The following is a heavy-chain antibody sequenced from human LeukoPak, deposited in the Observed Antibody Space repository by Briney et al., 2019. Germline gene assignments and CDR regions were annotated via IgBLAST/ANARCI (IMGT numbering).Heavy chain of an antibody. Sequence: SGTLSLTCTVSGGSISSNSYYWVWTRQPPGKGPERFRRIYYSGSPYYNPSLKSRVTISVETSKNQFYLKVISVTAADTAGYYCARWRTARTGFDYWGQGTLVSVSS. D-gene: IGHD3/OR15-3a*01. CDR2: IYYSGSP. CDR3: ARWRTARTGFDY. V-gene: IGHV4-39*01. J-gene: IGHJ4*02. CDR1: GGSISSNSYY.